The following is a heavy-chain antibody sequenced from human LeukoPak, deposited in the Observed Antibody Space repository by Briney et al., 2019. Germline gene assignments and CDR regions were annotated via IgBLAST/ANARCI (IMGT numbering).Heavy chain of an antibody. CDR2: INHSGST. V-gene: IGHV4-34*01. Sequence: SETLSLTCAVYGGSFSGYYWSWIRQPPGKGREWTGEINHSGSTNYNPSLKSRVTISVDTSKNQFSLKLSSVTAADTAVYYCASGSSGYYVNAFDIWGQGTMVTVSS. CDR3: ASGSSGYYVNAFDI. CDR1: GGSFSGYY. J-gene: IGHJ3*02. D-gene: IGHD3-22*01.